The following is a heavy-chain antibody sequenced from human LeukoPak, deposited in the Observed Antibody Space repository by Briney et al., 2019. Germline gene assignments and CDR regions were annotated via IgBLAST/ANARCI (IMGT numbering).Heavy chain of an antibody. V-gene: IGHV4-59*11. J-gene: IGHJ6*03. CDR1: GGSISSHY. CDR3: ARGWKQLVRGYYYYYMDV. CDR2: IYYSGST. Sequence: SETLSLTCTVSGGSISSHYWSWIRQPPGKGLEWIGYIYYSGSTNYNPSLKSRVTTSVDTSKNQFSLKLSSVTAADTAVYYCARGWKQLVRGYYYYYMDVWGKGTTVTVSS. D-gene: IGHD6-6*01.